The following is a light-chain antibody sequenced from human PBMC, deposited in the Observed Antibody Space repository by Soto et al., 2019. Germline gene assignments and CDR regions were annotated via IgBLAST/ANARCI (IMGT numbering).Light chain of an antibody. CDR2: AAS. CDR3: QQSSSIPYT. CDR1: QTISTY. V-gene: IGKV1-39*01. J-gene: IGKJ2*01. Sequence: DIQMTQSPSSLSASVGDRVTITCRASQTISTYLKWYQQNPGKAPKLLIYAASNLQNGVPARFSGSGSGTDFTLTISSLQPEDFATYYCQQSSSIPYTFGQGTKLEIK.